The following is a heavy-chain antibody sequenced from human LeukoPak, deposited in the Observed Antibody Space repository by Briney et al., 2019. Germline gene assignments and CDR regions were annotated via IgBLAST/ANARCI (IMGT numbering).Heavy chain of an antibody. J-gene: IGHJ4*02. D-gene: IGHD2-2*01. CDR2: IIPILGIA. CDR1: GGTFSSYA. V-gene: IGHV1-69*04. CDR3: AAYLYCSSTSCGEFDY. Sequence: TVKVSCKASGGTFSSYAISWVRQAPGQGLEWMGRIIPILGIANYAQKFQGRVTMTTDTSTSTAYMELRSLRSDDTAVYYCAAYLYCSSTSCGEFDYWGQGTLVTVPS.